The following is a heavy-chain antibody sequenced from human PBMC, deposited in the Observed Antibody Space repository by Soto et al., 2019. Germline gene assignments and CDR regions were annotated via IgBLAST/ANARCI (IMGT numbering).Heavy chain of an antibody. V-gene: IGHV5-51*01. Sequence: GESLKISCKGSVYSFTSYKIGWVRQMPGKGLEWMGIIYPGDSDTRYSPSFQGQVTISADKSTSTAYLQWSSLKASDTAMYYCARHATYYDILSGYYFDYWGQGTLVTVSS. CDR1: VYSFTSYK. J-gene: IGHJ4*02. D-gene: IGHD3-9*01. CDR3: ARHATYYDILSGYYFDY. CDR2: IYPGDSDT.